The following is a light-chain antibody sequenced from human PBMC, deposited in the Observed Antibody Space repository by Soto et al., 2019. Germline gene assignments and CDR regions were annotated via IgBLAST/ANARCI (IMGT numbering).Light chain of an antibody. CDR2: KAF. V-gene: IGKV1-5*03. J-gene: IGKJ1*01. Sequence: DIQMTQSPSTLSASVGDRVTITCRASQSINNWLAWYQQKPGKAPKLLIYKAFSLESGVPSRFRGRGSGTEFTLTISSLQPDDFATYYCQQYNSYPWTFGQGTKVEIK. CDR1: QSINNW. CDR3: QQYNSYPWT.